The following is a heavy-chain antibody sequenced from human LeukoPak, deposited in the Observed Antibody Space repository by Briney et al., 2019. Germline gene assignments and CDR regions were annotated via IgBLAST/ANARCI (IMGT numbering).Heavy chain of an antibody. J-gene: IGHJ3*02. CDR3: AKARSIAAAGGYAFDI. V-gene: IGHV3-23*01. Sequence: GGSLRLSCAASGFTFSSYAMSWVRQAPGKGLEWVSAISGSGGSTYYADSVKGRFTISRDNSKNTLYLQMNSLRAEDTAVYYCAKARSIAAAGGYAFDIWGQGTMVTVSS. CDR2: ISGSGGST. CDR1: GFTFSSYA. D-gene: IGHD6-13*01.